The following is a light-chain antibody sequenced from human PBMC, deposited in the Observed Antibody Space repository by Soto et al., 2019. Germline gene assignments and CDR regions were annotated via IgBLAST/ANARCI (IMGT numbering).Light chain of an antibody. Sequence: EIVMTQSPATLSVSPGERATLSCRASQSVSDNLAWYQQKPGQAPRLLIYGASNRATGIPDRFSGGGSGTDFTLTISRLEPEDFAVYYCQQYRSSPPLTFGGGTKVDI. CDR1: QSVSDN. CDR3: QQYRSSPPLT. V-gene: IGKV3-20*01. CDR2: GAS. J-gene: IGKJ4*01.